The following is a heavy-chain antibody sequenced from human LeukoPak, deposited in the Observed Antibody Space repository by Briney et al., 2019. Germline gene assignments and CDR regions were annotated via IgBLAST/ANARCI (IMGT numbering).Heavy chain of an antibody. CDR2: IFPEDSDT. CDR3: ARHALPRYASTQPFGA. D-gene: IGHD2-2*01. CDR1: GDDFSRSW. Sequence: GQSLKISCQVSGDDFSRSWIGWVRQVPGKGLDWMGIIFPEDSDTRYSLSFQGHVTFSADRSANTAYLHWDSLRASDTAIYFCARHALPRYASTQPFGAWGQGTLVTVSS. V-gene: IGHV5-51*01. J-gene: IGHJ5*02.